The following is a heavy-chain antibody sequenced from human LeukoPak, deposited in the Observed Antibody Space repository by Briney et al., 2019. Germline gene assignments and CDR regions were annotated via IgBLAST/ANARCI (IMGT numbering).Heavy chain of an antibody. Sequence: SETLSLTCAVYGGSFSGYYWSWIRQPPGKGLEWIGEINHSGSTNYNPSLKSRVTISVDTSKNQFSLKLSSVTAADTAVYYCARRSGGYSYGFNYWGQGTLVTVSS. CDR1: GGSFSGYY. D-gene: IGHD5-18*01. V-gene: IGHV4-34*01. CDR3: ARRSGGYSYGFNY. CDR2: INHSGST. J-gene: IGHJ4*02.